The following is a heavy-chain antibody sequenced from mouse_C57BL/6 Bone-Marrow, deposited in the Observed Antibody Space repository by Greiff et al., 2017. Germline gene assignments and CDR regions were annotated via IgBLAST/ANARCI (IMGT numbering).Heavy chain of an antibody. D-gene: IGHD3-2*02. V-gene: IGHV6-3*01. Sequence: EVQGVESGGGLVQPGGSMKLSCVASGFTFSNYWMNWVRQSPEKGLEWVAQIRLKSDNYATHYAESVKGRFTISRDDSKSSVYLQMNNLRAEDTGIYYCTGNGQLRPYYFDYWGQGTTLTVSS. J-gene: IGHJ2*01. CDR1: GFTFSNYW. CDR3: TGNGQLRPYYFDY. CDR2: IRLKSDNYAT.